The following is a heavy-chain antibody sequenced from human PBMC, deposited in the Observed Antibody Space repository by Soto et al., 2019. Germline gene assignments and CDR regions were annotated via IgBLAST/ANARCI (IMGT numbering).Heavy chain of an antibody. J-gene: IGHJ6*02. V-gene: IGHV4-34*01. D-gene: IGHD1-26*01. CDR2: INHSGST. Sequence: PSETLSLTCAVYGGSFSGYYWSWIRQPPGKGLEWIGEINHSGSTNYNPSLKSRVTISVDTSKNQISLKLRSVTAADTAVYYCARRLSVGATRLYYYSGMDVWGQGTTVTVSS. CDR1: GGSFSGYY. CDR3: ARRLSVGATRLYYYSGMDV.